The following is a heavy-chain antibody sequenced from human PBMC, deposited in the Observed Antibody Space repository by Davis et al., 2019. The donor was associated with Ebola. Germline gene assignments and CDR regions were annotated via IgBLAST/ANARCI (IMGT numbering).Heavy chain of an antibody. CDR1: GGSISSSSYY. CDR3: ARALLWTNYYGMDV. J-gene: IGHJ6*02. Sequence: GSLRLSCTVSGGSISSSSYYWGWIRQPPGKGLEWIGSIYYSGSTYYNPSLKSRVTISVDTSKNQFSLKLSSVTAADTAVYYCARALLWTNYYGMDVWGQGTTVTVSS. V-gene: IGHV4-39*07. CDR2: IYYSGST. D-gene: IGHD3-10*01.